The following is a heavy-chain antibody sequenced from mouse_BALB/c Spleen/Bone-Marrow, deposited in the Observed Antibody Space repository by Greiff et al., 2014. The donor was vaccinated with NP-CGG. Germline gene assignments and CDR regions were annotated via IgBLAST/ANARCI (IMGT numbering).Heavy chain of an antibody. D-gene: IGHD2-14*01. CDR2: INPSSGYT. CDR3: ARYRYDWYFDV. Sequence: QVQLQQSGAELARPGASVKMSCKASGYTFTSYTMHWVKQRPGQGLEWIGYINPSSGYTNYNQKFKDKATLTADKSSSTAYMQLSSLTSEDPAVYYCARYRYDWYFDVWGAGTTVTVSS. J-gene: IGHJ1*01. CDR1: GYTFTSYT. V-gene: IGHV1-4*01.